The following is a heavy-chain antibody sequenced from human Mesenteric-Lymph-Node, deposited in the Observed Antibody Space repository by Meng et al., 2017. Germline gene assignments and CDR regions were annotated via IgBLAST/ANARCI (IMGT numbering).Heavy chain of an antibody. CDR1: GGSIRSTDW. Sequence: GSLRLSCAVSGGSIRSTDWWSWVRQPPGKGLEWIAEISHGGDSKYNPSLNSRGTISVDMSKNQVSLKLTSVTAADTAVYFCARNFDSWGQGTLVTVSS. CDR3: ARNFDS. V-gene: IGHV4-4*01. J-gene: IGHJ4*02. CDR2: ISHGGDS.